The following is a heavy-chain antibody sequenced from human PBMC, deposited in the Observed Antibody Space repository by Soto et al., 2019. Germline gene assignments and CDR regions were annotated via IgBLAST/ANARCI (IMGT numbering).Heavy chain of an antibody. D-gene: IGHD3-10*01. Sequence: PGGSLRLSCAASGFTFSSYAMSWVRQAPGKGLEWVSAISGSGGSTYYADSVKGRFTISRDNSKNTLYLQMNSLRAEDTAVYYCAKAMTTRGVFTGNNWFDPWGQGTLVTVSS. CDR1: GFTFSSYA. J-gene: IGHJ5*02. V-gene: IGHV3-23*01. CDR2: ISGSGGST. CDR3: AKAMTTRGVFTGNNWFDP.